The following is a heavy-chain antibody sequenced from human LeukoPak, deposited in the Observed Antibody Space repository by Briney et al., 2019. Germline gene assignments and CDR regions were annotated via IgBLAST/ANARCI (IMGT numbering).Heavy chain of an antibody. V-gene: IGHV3-30*18. CDR1: GFPFSSHG. J-gene: IGHJ6*03. Sequence: GGSLRLSCAASGFPFSSHGMSWVRQGPGKGLEWVTAISYDGSNKYYADSVKGRFTISRDNSKNTLYVQMNSLRAEDTAVYYCAKEGYSRGYYSYYYMDVWGKGTTVTVSS. D-gene: IGHD6-13*01. CDR2: ISYDGSNK. CDR3: AKEGYSRGYYSYYYMDV.